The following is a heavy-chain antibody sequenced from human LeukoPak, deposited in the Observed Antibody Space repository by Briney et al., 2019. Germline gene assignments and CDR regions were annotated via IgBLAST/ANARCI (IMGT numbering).Heavy chain of an antibody. CDR3: ARHVWFGEHNGHENWFDP. Sequence: PGGSLRLSCAASRFTFSGSALHWVRQASGKGLEWVGRIRSTANGYATAYAASVKGRFTISRDDSKNTAYLQMDSLKTEDTAVYYCARHVWFGEHNGHENWFDPWGQGTLVTVSS. J-gene: IGHJ5*02. CDR1: RFTFSGSA. CDR2: IRSTANGYAT. V-gene: IGHV3-73*01. D-gene: IGHD3-10*01.